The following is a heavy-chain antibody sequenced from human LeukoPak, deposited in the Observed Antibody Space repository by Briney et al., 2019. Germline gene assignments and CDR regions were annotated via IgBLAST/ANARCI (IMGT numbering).Heavy chain of an antibody. V-gene: IGHV4-59*01. J-gene: IGHJ5*02. CDR1: GGSLRGYY. D-gene: IGHD2-15*01. CDR2: IYFSGST. CDR3: ARETGYCSGGSCYTGDVRFYP. Sequence: SETLSLTRAVSGGSLRGYYWSWIRQRPRRGVGWVGYIYFSGSTNYNPSLKSRVTISVDTSKNQFSLKLSSVTAADTAVYYCARETGYCSGGSCYTGDVRFYPWGQGTLVTVSS.